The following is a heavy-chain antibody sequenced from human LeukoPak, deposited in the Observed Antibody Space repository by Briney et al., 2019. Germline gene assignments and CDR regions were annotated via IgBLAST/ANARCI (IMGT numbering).Heavy chain of an antibody. CDR1: GFTFSSYG. CDR3: AKDHGYGDYLGDENAFDI. D-gene: IGHD4-17*01. V-gene: IGHV3-30*18. Sequence: PGGSLRLSCAASGFTFSSYGMHWVRQAPGKGLEWVAVISYDGSNKYYADSVKGRFTISRDNSKNTLYLQMNSPRAEDTAVYYCAKDHGYGDYLGDENAFDIWGQGTMVTVSS. J-gene: IGHJ3*02. CDR2: ISYDGSNK.